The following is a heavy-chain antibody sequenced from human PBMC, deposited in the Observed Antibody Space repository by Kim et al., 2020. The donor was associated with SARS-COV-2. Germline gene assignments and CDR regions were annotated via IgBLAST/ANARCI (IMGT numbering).Heavy chain of an antibody. CDR2: ISYDGSNK. D-gene: IGHD3-16*02. J-gene: IGHJ4*02. CDR3: AKDPVMLYDYVWGSYRSLVGNYFDY. Sequence: GGSLRLSCAASGFTFSSYGMHWVRQAPGKGLEWVAVISYDGSNKYYADSVKGRFTISRDNSKNTLYLQMNSLRAEDTAVYYCAKDPVMLYDYVWGSYRSLVGNYFDYWGQGTLVTVSS. V-gene: IGHV3-30*18. CDR1: GFTFSSYG.